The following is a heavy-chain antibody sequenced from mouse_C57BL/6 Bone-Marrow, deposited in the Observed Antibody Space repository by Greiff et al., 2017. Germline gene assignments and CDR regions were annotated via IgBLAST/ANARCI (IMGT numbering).Heavy chain of an antibody. V-gene: IGHV1-55*01. D-gene: IGHD2-5*01. CDR1: GYTFTSYW. Sequence: QVQLQQPGAELVKPGASVKMSCKASGYTFTSYWITWVKQRPGQGLEWIGDIYPGSGSTNYNEKFKSKATLTVDTSSSTAYMQLSSLTSEDSAVYYCARREYCSNLFDYWGQGTTLTVSS. J-gene: IGHJ2*01. CDR3: ARREYCSNLFDY. CDR2: IYPGSGST.